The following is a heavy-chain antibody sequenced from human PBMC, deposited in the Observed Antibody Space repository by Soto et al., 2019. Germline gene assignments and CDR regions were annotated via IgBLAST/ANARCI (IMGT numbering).Heavy chain of an antibody. CDR1: GFTFSSYG. V-gene: IGHV3-33*01. J-gene: IGHJ4*02. CDR3: ARDHRSYYGSGTYPFDY. CDR2: IWYDGRNK. Sequence: QVQLVESGAGVVQPGGSLRLSCAASGFTFSSYGMHWVRQAPGKGLEWVAVIWYDGRNKFYADSVKGRFTISRDNSKNTLFLQMNSLRAEDTAVYYWARDHRSYYGSGTYPFDYWGQGTLVTVSS. D-gene: IGHD3-10*01.